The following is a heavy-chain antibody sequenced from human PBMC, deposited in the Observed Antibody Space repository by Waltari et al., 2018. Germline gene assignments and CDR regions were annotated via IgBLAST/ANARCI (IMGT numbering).Heavy chain of an antibody. D-gene: IGHD3-22*01. Sequence: EVQLLDSGGGLVSPGGSLSLSCLASGFPFRSYTMALFRQLPGRGLEWVSAITNDGDITYYADSVEGRFTITRDNSRNTLSLQMNRLRVEDTAIYYCAKRGGYFYHYWGQGTLVTVSS. J-gene: IGHJ4*02. CDR1: GFPFRSYT. V-gene: IGHV3-23*01. CDR2: ITNDGDIT. CDR3: AKRGGYFYHY.